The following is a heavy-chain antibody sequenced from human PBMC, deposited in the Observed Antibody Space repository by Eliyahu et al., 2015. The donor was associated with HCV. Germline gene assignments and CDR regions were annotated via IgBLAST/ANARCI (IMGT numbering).Heavy chain of an antibody. CDR3: ARGKAVAGTNPRYYYGMDV. J-gene: IGHJ6*02. CDR1: GFTFSSYS. Sequence: EVQLVESGGGLVKPGGSLRLSCAASGFTFSSYSMNWVRQAPGKGLEWVSSISSSSSYIYYADSVKGRFTISRDNAKNSLYLQMNSLRAEDTAVYYCARGKAVAGTNPRYYYGMDVWGQGTTVTVSS. V-gene: IGHV3-21*01. D-gene: IGHD6-19*01. CDR2: ISSSSSYI.